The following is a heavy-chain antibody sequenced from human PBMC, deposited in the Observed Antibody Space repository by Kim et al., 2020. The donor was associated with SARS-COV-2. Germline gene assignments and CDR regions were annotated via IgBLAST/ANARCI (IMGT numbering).Heavy chain of an antibody. J-gene: IGHJ4*01. CDR2: ISYDGSNK. CDR3: ARGSLDYGDYGVLDY. V-gene: IGHV3-30*04. CDR1: GFTFSSYA. Sequence: GGSLRLSCAASGFTFSSYAMHWVRQAPGKGLEWVAVISYDGSNKYYADSVKGRFTISRDNSKNTLYLQMNSLRAEDTAVYYCARGSLDYGDYGVLDYWG. D-gene: IGHD4-17*01.